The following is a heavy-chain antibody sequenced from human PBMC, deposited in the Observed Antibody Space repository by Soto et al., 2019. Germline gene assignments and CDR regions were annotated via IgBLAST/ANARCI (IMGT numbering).Heavy chain of an antibody. CDR3: GLEPTGTGGFDY. D-gene: IGHD7-27*01. Sequence: ASVKVSCKASGYTFTGHYIHWVRQAPEQGPEWMGEIGPESGATRYAQRFQGRVTMTRDMSITTVYMELNNLSPDDTAVYYCGLEPTGTGGFDYWGQGTLVTVSS. CDR1: GYTFTGHY. CDR2: IGPESGAT. V-gene: IGHV1-2*02. J-gene: IGHJ4*02.